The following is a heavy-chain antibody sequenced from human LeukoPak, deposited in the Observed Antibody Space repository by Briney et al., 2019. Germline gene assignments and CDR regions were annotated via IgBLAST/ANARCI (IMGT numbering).Heavy chain of an antibody. J-gene: IGHJ4*02. CDR1: VFSFNNNY. V-gene: IGHV3-53*01. D-gene: IGHD3-10*01. Sequence: GGSLRLSCAASVFSFNNNYVDWVRQAPGKGLEWVSCMDNFGIKTYSDSVQGRFTVSRDSSRNMVFLQMNSLRVEDTAVYYCAGGKYYGSGTRPGYLGYWGLGTMVTVSS. CDR2: MDNFGIK. CDR3: AGGKYYGSGTRPGYLGY.